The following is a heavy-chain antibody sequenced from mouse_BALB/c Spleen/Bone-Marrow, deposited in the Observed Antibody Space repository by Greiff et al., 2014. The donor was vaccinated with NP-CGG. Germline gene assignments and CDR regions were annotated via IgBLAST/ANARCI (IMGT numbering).Heavy chain of an antibody. CDR3: ARDRGLLRFDY. D-gene: IGHD2-3*01. V-gene: IGHV7-3*02. CDR1: GFTFTDYY. Sequence: EVMLVESGGGLVQPGGSLRLSCAPSGFTFTDYYMSWVRQPPGKALEWLGFIRNKANGYTTEYSASVKGRFTISRDNSQSILYLQMNTLRAEDSATYYCARDRGLLRFDYWGQGTTLTVSS. J-gene: IGHJ2*01. CDR2: IRNKANGYTT.